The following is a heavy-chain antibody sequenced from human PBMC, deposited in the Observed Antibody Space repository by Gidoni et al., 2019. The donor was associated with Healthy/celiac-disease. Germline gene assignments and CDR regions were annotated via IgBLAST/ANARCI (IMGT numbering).Heavy chain of an antibody. J-gene: IGHJ4*02. CDR2: ISSSSSYI. CDR1: GFTFSSYS. Sequence: EVQLVESGGGLVKPGGSLRLSCAASGFTFSSYSMNWVRQAPGKGLEWVSSISSSSSYIYYADSVKGRFTISRDNAKNSLYLQMNSLRAEDTAVYYCARTNLAYCGGDCYFFDYWGQGTLVTVSS. D-gene: IGHD2-21*01. V-gene: IGHV3-21*01. CDR3: ARTNLAYCGGDCYFFDY.